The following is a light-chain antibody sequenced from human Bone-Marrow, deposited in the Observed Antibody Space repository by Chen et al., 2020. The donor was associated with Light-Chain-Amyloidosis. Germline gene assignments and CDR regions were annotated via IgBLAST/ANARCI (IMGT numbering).Light chain of an antibody. CDR1: DLPTEY. V-gene: IGLV3-25*03. CDR3: QSADSSGTYEVI. Sequence: SYELTQPPSVSVSPGQTARITCSGDDLPTEYAYWYQQKPGQAPVLVIHRDTERPSGISERFSGSSSGTTATLTISGVQAEDEADYPCQSADSSGTYEVIFGGGTKLTVL. J-gene: IGLJ2*01. CDR2: RDT.